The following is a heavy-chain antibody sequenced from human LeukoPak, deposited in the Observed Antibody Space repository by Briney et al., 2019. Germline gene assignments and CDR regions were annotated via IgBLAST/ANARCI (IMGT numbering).Heavy chain of an antibody. CDR2: ISADSATT. CDR3: ARVAYCSGGSCYLEEIDY. D-gene: IGHD2-15*01. J-gene: IGHJ4*02. CDR1: GFTFSNAW. Sequence: GGPLRLSCAASGFTFSNAWMSRVRQAPGKGLEWVSVISADSATTFYADSVKGRFTISRDNAKNSLYLQMNSLRAEDTAVYYCARVAYCSGGSCYLEEIDYWGQGTLVTVSS. V-gene: IGHV3-48*04.